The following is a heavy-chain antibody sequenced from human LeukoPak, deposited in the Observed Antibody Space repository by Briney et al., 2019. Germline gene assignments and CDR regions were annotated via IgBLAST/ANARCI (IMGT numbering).Heavy chain of an antibody. V-gene: IGHV3-53*01. CDR3: ARDQRRFGEFDY. D-gene: IGHD3-10*01. Sequence: GGSLRLSCAASGFTVSSNYMSWVRQAPGKGLEWVSVIYSGGSTYYADSVKGRFTISRDNSKNTLYLQMNSLRAEDTAVYYCARDQRRFGEFDYWGQGTLVTVSS. CDR2: IYSGGST. CDR1: GFTVSSNY. J-gene: IGHJ4*02.